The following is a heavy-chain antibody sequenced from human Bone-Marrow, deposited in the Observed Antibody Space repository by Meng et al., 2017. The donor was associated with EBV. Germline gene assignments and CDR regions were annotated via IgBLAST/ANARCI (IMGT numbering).Heavy chain of an antibody. CDR2: IYHSGST. D-gene: IGHD2-2*01. V-gene: IGHV4-4*02. CDR1: GGSISSSNW. J-gene: IGHJ4*02. Sequence: HVQRQGWDPGRVKPSGTLSLTCAVSGGSISSSNWWRWVRQPPGKGLEWIGEIYHSGSTNYNPSLKSRVTISVDKSKNQFSLKLSSVTAADTAVYYCARIRVPAALDYWGQGTLVTVSS. CDR3: ARIRVPAALDY.